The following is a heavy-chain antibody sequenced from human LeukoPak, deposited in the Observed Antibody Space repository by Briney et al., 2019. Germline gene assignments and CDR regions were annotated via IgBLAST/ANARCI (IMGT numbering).Heavy chain of an antibody. D-gene: IGHD6-13*01. CDR1: GFAFSSCA. V-gene: IGHV3-23*01. CDR3: AKSRSAIAAAGTNY. Sequence: PGGSLRLSCAASGFAFSSCAMSWVRQAPGKGLEWVSVISGSGGNTFYADSVKGRFTISRDNSKNTLYLQMNSLRAEDTAVYYCAKSRSAIAAAGTNYWGQGTLVTVSS. J-gene: IGHJ4*02. CDR2: ISGSGGNT.